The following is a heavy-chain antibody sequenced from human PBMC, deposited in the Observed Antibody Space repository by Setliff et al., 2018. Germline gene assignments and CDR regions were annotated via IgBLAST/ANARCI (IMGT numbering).Heavy chain of an antibody. J-gene: IGHJ4*02. V-gene: IGHV3-23*01. Sequence: PGGSLRLSCAASGFSFSNYAMNWVRQAPGKGLEWVSTISGSGSNTDYADSVKGRFTISRDSSNNTLFLQMDSLRAEDTAIYYCARDQARWLVAAGTFDYWGQGALVTVSS. CDR1: GFSFSNYA. CDR3: ARDQARWLVAAGTFDY. D-gene: IGHD6-13*01. CDR2: ISGSGSNT.